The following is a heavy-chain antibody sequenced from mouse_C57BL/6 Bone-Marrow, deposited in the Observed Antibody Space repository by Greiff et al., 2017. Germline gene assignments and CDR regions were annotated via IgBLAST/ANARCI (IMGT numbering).Heavy chain of an antibody. D-gene: IGHD1-1*01. CDR1: GYTFTDYY. V-gene: IGHV1-19*01. CDR3: ARFLRSDY. J-gene: IGHJ2*01. Sequence: VQLQQSGPVLVKPGASVKMSCKASGYTFTDYYMNWVKQSHGKSLVWIGVINPYNGGTSYNQKFKGKATLTVDKCSSTAYMELNSLTSEDSAVYYCARFLRSDYWGQGTTLTVSS. CDR2: INPYNGGT.